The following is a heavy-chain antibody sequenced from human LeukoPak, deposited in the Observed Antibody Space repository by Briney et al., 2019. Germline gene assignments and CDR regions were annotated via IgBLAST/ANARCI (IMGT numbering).Heavy chain of an antibody. Sequence: PGASVKVSCKASGGTFSSYAISWVRQAPGQGLEWMGGIIPIFGTANYAQKFQGRVTITADESTSTAYMELSSLRSDDTAVYYCARGPYYDSWSGAGYWGQGTLVTVSS. CDR3: ARGPYYDSWSGAGY. V-gene: IGHV1-69*13. CDR1: GGTFSSYA. J-gene: IGHJ4*02. D-gene: IGHD3-3*01. CDR2: IIPIFGTA.